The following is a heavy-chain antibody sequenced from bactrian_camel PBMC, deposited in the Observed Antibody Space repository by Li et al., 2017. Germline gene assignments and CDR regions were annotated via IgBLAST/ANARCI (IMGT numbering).Heavy chain of an antibody. V-gene: IGHV3S31*01. CDR1: GFTFSRYA. Sequence: VQLVESGGGLVQPGGSLRLSCAASGFTFSRYAMTWVRQAPGKGLEWVSAVNRGGGSAYYADSVKGRFTISRDNAKNTRYLQLNSLKPGDMAMFYCAVHRYGAGYNYWGQGTQVTVS. CDR2: VNRGGGSA. CDR3: AVHRYGAGYNY. J-gene: IGHJ4*01. D-gene: IGHD5*01.